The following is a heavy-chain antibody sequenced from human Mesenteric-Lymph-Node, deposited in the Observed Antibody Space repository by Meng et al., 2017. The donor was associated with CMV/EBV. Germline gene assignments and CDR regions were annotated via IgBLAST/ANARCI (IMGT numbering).Heavy chain of an antibody. Sequence: SETLSLTCIVSGDSISSSGYYWSWIRQLPGKGLEWIGYIYYSGSTYYSPSLKSRVSISVDTSKNQFSLKLNSVTAADTAVYYCAREWLYGENRYFDYWGQGALVTVSS. J-gene: IGHJ4*02. CDR3: AREWLYGENRYFDY. CDR1: GDSISSSGYY. V-gene: IGHV4-31*03. CDR2: IYYSGST. D-gene: IGHD4/OR15-4a*01.